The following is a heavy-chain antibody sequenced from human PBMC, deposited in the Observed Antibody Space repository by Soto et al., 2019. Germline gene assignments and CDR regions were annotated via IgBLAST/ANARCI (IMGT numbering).Heavy chain of an antibody. Sequence: SETLSLTCAVYGGSFSGYYWSWIRQPPGKGLEWIGEINHSGSTNYNPSLKSRVTISVDTSKNQFSLKLSSVTAADTAVYYCARGRGSTRNWPPSGREIYYYYGMDVWGQGTTVTVSS. D-gene: IGHD1-1*01. J-gene: IGHJ6*02. V-gene: IGHV4-34*01. CDR3: ARGRGSTRNWPPSGREIYYYYGMDV. CDR2: INHSGST. CDR1: GGSFSGYY.